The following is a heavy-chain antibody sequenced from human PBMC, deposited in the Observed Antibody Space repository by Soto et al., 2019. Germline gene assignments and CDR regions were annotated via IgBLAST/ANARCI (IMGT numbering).Heavy chain of an antibody. J-gene: IGHJ4*02. CDR1: GFTFSSYA. V-gene: IGHV3-30-3*01. CDR3: ARGNYYDSSGYYALAASGYYFDY. Sequence: GGSLRLSCAASGFTFSSYAMHWVRQAPGKGLEWVAVISYDGSNKYYADSVKGRFTISRDNSKNTLYLQMNSLRAEDTAVYYWARGNYYDSSGYYALAASGYYFDYWGQGTLVTVSS. D-gene: IGHD3-22*01. CDR2: ISYDGSNK.